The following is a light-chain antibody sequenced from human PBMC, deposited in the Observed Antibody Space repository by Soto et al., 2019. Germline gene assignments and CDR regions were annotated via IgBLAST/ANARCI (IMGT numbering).Light chain of an antibody. CDR2: AAS. CDR1: QSISSY. Sequence: EIEMTQSPSSLSASVGDRVTITCRASQSISSYLNWYQQKPGKAPKLLIYAASTLESGVPSRFSATVSGTEFSLTITSLQPEDFATYYCQQLFDSPITFGQGTRLEIK. CDR3: QQLFDSPIT. J-gene: IGKJ5*01. V-gene: IGKV1-39*01.